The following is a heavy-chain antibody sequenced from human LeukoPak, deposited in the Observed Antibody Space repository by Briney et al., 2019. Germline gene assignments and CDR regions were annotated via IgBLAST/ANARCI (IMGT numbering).Heavy chain of an antibody. CDR2: ISAYNGNT. CDR3: ARDRRCSGGSCWYNWFDP. J-gene: IGHJ5*02. V-gene: IGHV1-18*01. D-gene: IGHD2-15*01. CDR1: GYTFTSYG. Sequence: AASVKVSCKASGYTFTSYGISWVRQAPGQGLEWMGWISAYNGNTNYAQKLQGRVTMTTDTSTSTAYMELRSLRSDDTAVYYCARDRRCSGGSCWYNWFDPWAQGTLVTVSS.